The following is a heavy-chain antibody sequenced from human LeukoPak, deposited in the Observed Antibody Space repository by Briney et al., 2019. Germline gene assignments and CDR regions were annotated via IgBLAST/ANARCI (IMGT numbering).Heavy chain of an antibody. J-gene: IGHJ3*02. D-gene: IGHD5-24*01. CDR1: GGSISSYY. Sequence: PSETLSLTCTISGGSISSYYWSWIRQPPGKGLEWIGYIYYSGSTNYNPSLKSRVTISVDTSKNQFSLKLSSVTAADTAVYCCARVSPYEMATKTPRAFDIWGQGTMVTVSS. V-gene: IGHV4-59*01. CDR3: ARVSPYEMATKTPRAFDI. CDR2: IYYSGST.